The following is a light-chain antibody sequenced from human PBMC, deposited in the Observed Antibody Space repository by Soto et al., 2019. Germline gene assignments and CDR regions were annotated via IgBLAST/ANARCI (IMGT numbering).Light chain of an antibody. Sequence: DIVMTQSPDSLAVSLGERATINCKSSQSVLYSSNNKNYLAWYQQKPGQPPKLLIYWASTRESGVPDRFSGSGSGTDFTLTISSLQAEDVAVYYCQQYYSPALTLGGGTKVDIK. CDR2: WAS. CDR3: QQYYSPALT. J-gene: IGKJ4*01. V-gene: IGKV4-1*01. CDR1: QSVLYSSNNKNY.